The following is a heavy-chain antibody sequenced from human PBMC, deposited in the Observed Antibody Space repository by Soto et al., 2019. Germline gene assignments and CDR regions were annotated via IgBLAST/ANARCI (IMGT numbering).Heavy chain of an antibody. CDR2: IWYDGSNK. V-gene: IGHV3-33*01. Sequence: QVQLVESGGGVVQPGRSLRLSCAASGFTFSSYGMHWVRQAPGKGLEWVAVIWYDGSNKYYADSVKGRFTISRDNSKNTLYLQMNSLRAEDTAVYYCARESDNLGATLRGDGYYGMDVWGQGTTVTVSS. CDR1: GFTFSSYG. J-gene: IGHJ6*02. CDR3: ARESDNLGATLRGDGYYGMDV. D-gene: IGHD3-9*01.